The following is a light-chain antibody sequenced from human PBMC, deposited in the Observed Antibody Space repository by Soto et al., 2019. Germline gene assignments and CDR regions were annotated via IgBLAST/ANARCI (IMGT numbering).Light chain of an antibody. Sequence: QSVLTQPASVSGSPGQSITISCTGTSSDVGGYNYVSWYQQHPGKAPKVMIYQVSHRPSGVSNRFSGSKSGNTASPTISGLQAEDEADYYCSSYTSSSTPYVFGTGTKVTVL. V-gene: IGLV2-14*01. CDR2: QVS. CDR3: SSYTSSSTPYV. J-gene: IGLJ1*01. CDR1: SSDVGGYNY.